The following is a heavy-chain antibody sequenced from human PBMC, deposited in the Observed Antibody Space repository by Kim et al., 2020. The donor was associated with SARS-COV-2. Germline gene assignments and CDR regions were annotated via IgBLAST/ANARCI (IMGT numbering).Heavy chain of an antibody. V-gene: IGHV3-21*01. J-gene: IGHJ5*02. CDR3: ARGGSYGGAWFDP. CDR1: GFTFSSYS. CDR2: ISSSSSYI. Sequence: GGSLRLSCAASGFTFSSYSMNWVRQAPGKGLEWVSSISSSSSYIYYADSVKGRFTISRDNAKNSLYLQMNSLRAEDTAVYYCARGGSYGGAWFDPWGQGTLVTVSS. D-gene: IGHD2-21*01.